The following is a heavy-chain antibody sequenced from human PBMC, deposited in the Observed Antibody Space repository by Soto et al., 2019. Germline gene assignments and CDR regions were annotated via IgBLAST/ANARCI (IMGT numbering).Heavy chain of an antibody. CDR1: GGTFSRHA. Sequence: QVQLVQSGAEVRKPGSSVKVSCKASGGTFSRHAISWVRQAPGQGLEWMGGIIPIFGTANHAQKFQGRVTIIADESTSTVYMEVSSLRSEDTAMYYCARGWGYDSNDYYYAYLGQGTLVIASS. V-gene: IGHV1-69*01. J-gene: IGHJ4*02. D-gene: IGHD3-22*01. CDR2: IIPIFGTA. CDR3: ARGWGYDSNDYYYAY.